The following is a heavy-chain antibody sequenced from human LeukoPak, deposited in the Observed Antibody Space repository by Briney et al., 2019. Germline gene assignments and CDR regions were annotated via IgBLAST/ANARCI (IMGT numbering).Heavy chain of an antibody. CDR3: AKDKYLTVTTSQGLDY. D-gene: IGHD4-17*01. CDR2: ISWNSGSI. CDR1: GFTFDDYA. V-gene: IGHV3-9*01. J-gene: IGHJ4*02. Sequence: GGSLRLSCAASGFTFDDYAMHWVRHAPGKGLEWVPGISWNSGSIGYADSVKGRFTISRDNAKNSLYLQMNSLRAEDTALYYCAKDKYLTVTTSQGLDYWGQGTLVTVSS.